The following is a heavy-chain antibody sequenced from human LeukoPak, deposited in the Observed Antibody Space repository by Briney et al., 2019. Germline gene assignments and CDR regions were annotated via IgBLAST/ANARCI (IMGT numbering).Heavy chain of an antibody. V-gene: IGHV3-23*01. CDR3: AKYLLRVRRYYDY. D-gene: IGHD3-3*01. J-gene: IGHJ4*02. CDR2: IASTAVPT. Sequence: EGVSRIASTAVPTDYADSVKGRVTVSRDNSKNTLYLQMTSLRAEDTAVYYCAKYLLRVRRYYDYWGQGILVTVSS.